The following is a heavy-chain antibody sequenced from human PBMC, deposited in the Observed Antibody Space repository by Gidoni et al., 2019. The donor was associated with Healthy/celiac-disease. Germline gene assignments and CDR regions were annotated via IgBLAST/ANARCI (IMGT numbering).Heavy chain of an antibody. J-gene: IGHJ6*02. CDR3: ARGPILVVVAHERESYYYYGMDV. V-gene: IGHV1-18*01. CDR2: ISAYNGNT. D-gene: IGHD2-15*01. CDR1: GYTFTSYG. Sequence: QVQLVQSRAEVKKHGASVKVSCKASGYTFTSYGISWVRQAPGQGLEWMGWISAYNGNTSYAQKLQGRVTMTTDTSTSTAYMELRSLRSDDTAVYYCARGPILVVVAHERESYYYYGMDVWGQGTTVTVSS.